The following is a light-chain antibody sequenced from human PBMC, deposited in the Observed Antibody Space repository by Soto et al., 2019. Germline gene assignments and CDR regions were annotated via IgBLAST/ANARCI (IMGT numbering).Light chain of an antibody. CDR3: YSYTTSSTRRV. CDR1: SSDVGGHAF. Sequence: QSVLTQPASVSGSPGQSITISCTGISSDVGGHAFVSWYQHHPGKAPKLMIYDLSNRHDVGNRPSGVPDRFSGSKSGNTASLTISGLQAEDEADYYCYSYTTSSTRRVFGTGTKVTVL. CDR2: DVG. V-gene: IGLV2-14*03. J-gene: IGLJ1*01.